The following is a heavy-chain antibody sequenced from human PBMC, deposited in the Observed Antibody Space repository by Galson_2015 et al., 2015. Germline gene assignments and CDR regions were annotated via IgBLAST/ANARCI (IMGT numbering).Heavy chain of an antibody. D-gene: IGHD1-14*01. CDR1: GLTFRDYY. V-gene: IGHV3-11*01. Sequence: SLRLSGAASGLTFRDYYMRWLRRAPGQGLEWASYIISSGKTTYYTDPGRGRFTVSMDNAMISLFLQMNSLRAVDTVLYYCARAYNDSFDIWGQGTMVTVSS. CDR3: ARAYNDSFDI. CDR2: IISSGKTT. J-gene: IGHJ3*02.